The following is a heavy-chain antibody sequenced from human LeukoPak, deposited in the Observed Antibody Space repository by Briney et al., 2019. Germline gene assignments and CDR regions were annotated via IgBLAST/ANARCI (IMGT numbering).Heavy chain of an antibody. J-gene: IGHJ5*02. CDR3: ARPYYYDSRIDP. D-gene: IGHD3-22*01. V-gene: IGHV4-30-4*01. CDR2: MYYSGST. Sequence: ISXGDXXWSWIRQPPGKGLEWIAYMYYSGSTYYNPSLKSRVTMSADTSKNQLSLKLSSVTAADTAVYYCARPYYYDSRIDPWGQGILVTVSS. CDR1: ISXGDXX.